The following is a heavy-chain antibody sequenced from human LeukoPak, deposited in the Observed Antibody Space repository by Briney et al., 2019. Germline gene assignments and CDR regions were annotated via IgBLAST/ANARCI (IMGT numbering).Heavy chain of an antibody. D-gene: IGHD2-15*01. CDR1: GYTFTHYA. Sequence: ASVKVSCKPSGYTFTHYALNWVRQAPGQGLEWMGVLNTNTGHPTYAQGFTGRFVFSLDTPVSTAYLQISSLEAEDTAVYFCVRDRCSGGDCYSRFDSWGQGTLITVSS. V-gene: IGHV7-4-1*02. CDR2: LNTNTGHP. CDR3: VRDRCSGGDCYSRFDS. J-gene: IGHJ4*02.